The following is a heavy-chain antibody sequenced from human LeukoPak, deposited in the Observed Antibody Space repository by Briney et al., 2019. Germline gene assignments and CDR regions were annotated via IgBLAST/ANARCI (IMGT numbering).Heavy chain of an antibody. CDR1: GYTFTAYY. CDR2: IDTNTGAT. V-gene: IGHV1-2*02. D-gene: IGHD2-8*02. J-gene: IGHJ4*02. CDR3: ASEAFCAGGSCNVQRVAS. Sequence: ASVTVSCKASGYTFTAYYIHWVRQAPGQGLEGMGWIDTNTGATKYAQKFQGRVTITRDTSTGTAYMELSSLISGDTALYYCASEAFCAGGSCNVQRVASWGPGTLVTVSS.